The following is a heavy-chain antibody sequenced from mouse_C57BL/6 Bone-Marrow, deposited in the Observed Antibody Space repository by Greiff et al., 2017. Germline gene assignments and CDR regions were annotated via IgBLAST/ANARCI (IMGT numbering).Heavy chain of an antibody. J-gene: IGHJ1*03. Sequence: QVQLQQPGAELVKPGASVTMSCKASGYTFTSYWITWVKQRPGQGLEWIGDIYPGSGSTNYNEKFKSKATLTVDTTSSTAYMQLSSLTSEDSAVYYCARPDYSNYCYFDVWGTGTTVTVSS. D-gene: IGHD2-5*01. V-gene: IGHV1-55*01. CDR3: ARPDYSNYCYFDV. CDR2: IYPGSGST. CDR1: GYTFTSYW.